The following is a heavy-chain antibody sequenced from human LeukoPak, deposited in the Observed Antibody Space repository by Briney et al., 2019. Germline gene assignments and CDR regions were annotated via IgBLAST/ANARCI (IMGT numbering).Heavy chain of an antibody. CDR1: GFTFSSYS. CDR3: ARDPADPTYYYDGSFDY. V-gene: IGHV3-48*04. J-gene: IGHJ4*02. CDR2: ISSSSSTI. D-gene: IGHD3-22*01. Sequence: PGGSLRLSCAASGFTFSSYSMNWVRQAPGKGLEWVSYISSSSSTIYYADSVKGRFTISRDNAKNSLYLQMNSLRAEDTAVYYCARDPADPTYYYDGSFDYWGQGTLVTVSS.